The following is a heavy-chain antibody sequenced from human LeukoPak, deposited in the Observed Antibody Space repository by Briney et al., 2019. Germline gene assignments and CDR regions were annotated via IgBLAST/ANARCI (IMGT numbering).Heavy chain of an antibody. CDR1: GYTFTSYA. CDR3: ARDSWGDYDFWSGYLDY. J-gene: IGHJ4*02. Sequence: ASVKVSCKASGYTFTSYAMNWVRQAPGQGLEWMGWINTNTGNPTYAQGFTGRFVFSLDTSVSTAYLQISSLRAEDIAVYYCARDSWGDYDFWSGYLDYWGQGTLVTVSS. V-gene: IGHV7-4-1*02. D-gene: IGHD3-3*01. CDR2: INTNTGNP.